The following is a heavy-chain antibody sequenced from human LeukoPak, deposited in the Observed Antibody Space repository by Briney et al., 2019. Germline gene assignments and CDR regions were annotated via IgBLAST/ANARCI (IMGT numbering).Heavy chain of an antibody. V-gene: IGHV4-34*01. CDR2: INHSGST. CDR3: ARVISLRIGYLQQPVRHHMDV. D-gene: IGHD3-22*01. CDR1: GGSFSGYY. Sequence: SETLSLTCAVYGGSFSGYYWSWIRQPPGKGLEWIGEINHSGSTNYNPSLKSRVTISVDTSKNQFSLKLTSVTAADTRVYYCARVISLRIGYLQQPVRHHMDVWGKGTTVIVSS. J-gene: IGHJ6*03.